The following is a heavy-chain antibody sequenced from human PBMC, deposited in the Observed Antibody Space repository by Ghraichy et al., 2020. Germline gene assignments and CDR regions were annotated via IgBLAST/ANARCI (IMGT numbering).Heavy chain of an antibody. Sequence: ASVKVSCKASGYTFTSYGISWVRQAPGQGLEWMGWISAYSGNTNYAQKLQGRVTMTTDTSTSTAYMELRSLRSDDTAVYYCASAGYYYDSSGYCPDCDAFDIWGQGTMVTVSS. J-gene: IGHJ3*02. CDR1: GYTFTSYG. D-gene: IGHD3-22*01. V-gene: IGHV1-18*01. CDR2: ISAYSGNT. CDR3: ASAGYYYDSSGYCPDCDAFDI.